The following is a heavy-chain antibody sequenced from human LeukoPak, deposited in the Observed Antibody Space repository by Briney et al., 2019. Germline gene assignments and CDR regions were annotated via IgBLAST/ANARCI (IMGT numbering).Heavy chain of an antibody. Sequence: PGGSLRLSCAASGFAFSSYAMHWVRQAPGKGLEWVAIISFDGSNKYHADSVKGRFTISRDNSKNTLHLQMNSLRAEDTAVYYCARGDESWGKADYWGQGTLVTVSS. CDR1: GFAFSSYA. CDR3: ARGDESWGKADY. D-gene: IGHD3-16*01. V-gene: IGHV3-30*04. J-gene: IGHJ4*02. CDR2: ISFDGSNK.